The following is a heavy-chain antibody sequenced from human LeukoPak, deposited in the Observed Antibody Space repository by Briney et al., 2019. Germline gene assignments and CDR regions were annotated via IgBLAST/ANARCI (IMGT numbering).Heavy chain of an antibody. CDR3: AKQGTLAAASVYLDY. V-gene: IGHV3-30*02. CDR2: IRYDGSNK. J-gene: IGHJ4*02. D-gene: IGHD6-13*01. CDR1: GFTFSSYG. Sequence: GGSLILSCAASGFTFSSYGMHWVRQAPGKGLEWVAFIRYDGSNKYYADSVKGRFTISRDNSKNTLYLQMNSLRAEDTAVYYCAKQGTLAAASVYLDYWGQGTLVTVSS.